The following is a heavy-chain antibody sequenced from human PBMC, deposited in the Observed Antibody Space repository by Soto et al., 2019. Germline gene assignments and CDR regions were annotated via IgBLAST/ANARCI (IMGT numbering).Heavy chain of an antibody. CDR3: AKAIGANLDY. D-gene: IGHD3-16*01. J-gene: IGHJ4*02. Sequence: EVQLVESGGGLGQPGRSLRLSCAASGFTFDDYAMHWVRQAPGKGLEWVSGISWNSASIGYADSVKGRFTISRDNAKNSLYLQMNSLRVEDTALYYCAKAIGANLDYWGQGTLVTVSS. CDR2: ISWNSASI. V-gene: IGHV3-9*01. CDR1: GFTFDDYA.